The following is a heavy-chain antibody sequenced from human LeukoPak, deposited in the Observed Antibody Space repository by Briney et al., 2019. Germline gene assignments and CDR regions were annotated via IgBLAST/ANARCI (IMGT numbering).Heavy chain of an antibody. CDR3: ARFSGMKDFDY. Sequence: GGSLRLSCAASGFTFSSYGMNWVRQAPGKGLEWVSYISSSSSTIYYADSVKGRFTISRDSAKNSLYLQMNSLRAEDTAVYYCARFSGMKDFDYWGQGTLVTVSS. CDR2: ISSSSSTI. CDR1: GFTFSSYG. V-gene: IGHV3-48*01. J-gene: IGHJ4*02. D-gene: IGHD1-14*01.